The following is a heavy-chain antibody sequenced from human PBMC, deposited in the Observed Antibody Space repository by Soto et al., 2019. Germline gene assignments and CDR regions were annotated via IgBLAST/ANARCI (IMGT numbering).Heavy chain of an antibody. CDR1: GGSISSGGYY. Sequence: QVQLQESGPGLVKPSQTLSLTCTVSGGSISSGGYYWSWIRQHPGKGLEWIGYIYYSGSTYYNPSLKSRVTISVDTSKNQFSLKLSSVTAADTAVYYCARDMGDYGDHGLDAFDIWGQGTMVTVSS. CDR3: ARDMGDYGDHGLDAFDI. V-gene: IGHV4-31*03. J-gene: IGHJ3*02. CDR2: IYYSGST. D-gene: IGHD4-17*01.